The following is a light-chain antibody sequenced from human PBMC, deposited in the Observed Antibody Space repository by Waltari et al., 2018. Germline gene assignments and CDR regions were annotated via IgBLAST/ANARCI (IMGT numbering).Light chain of an antibody. CDR2: EVS. CDR1: SSDIGGYNY. J-gene: IGLJ2*01. Sequence: QSALTQPPSASGSPGQSVTISCTGTSSDIGGYNYVSWYQQHPGKAPKLMIYEVSKRPSRVPDRFSGSKSGSTAALTVAGLQAEDEGDYYCSSYADSNNLVFGGGTKLTVL. CDR3: SSYADSNNLV. V-gene: IGLV2-8*01.